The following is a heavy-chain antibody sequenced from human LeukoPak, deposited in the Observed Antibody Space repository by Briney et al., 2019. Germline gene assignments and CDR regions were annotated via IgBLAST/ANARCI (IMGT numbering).Heavy chain of an antibody. CDR3: ARVGALAPGITIFGVVDAFDI. CDR1: GFTFSSYW. D-gene: IGHD3-3*01. J-gene: IGHJ3*02. CDR2: LNSDGTST. Sequence: GDSLRLSCAASGFTFSSYWMHWVRQAPGKGLVWVSRLNSDGTSTSYADSVKGRFTIYRDNAKNTLYLQMNSLRAEDTAVYYCARVGALAPGITIFGVVDAFDIWGQGTMVTVS. V-gene: IGHV3-74*01.